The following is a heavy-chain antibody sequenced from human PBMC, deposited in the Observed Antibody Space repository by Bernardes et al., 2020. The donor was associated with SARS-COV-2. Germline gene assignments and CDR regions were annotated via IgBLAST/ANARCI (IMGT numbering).Heavy chain of an antibody. Sequence: SETLSLTCTVSGGSISSYYWSWIRQPPGQGLEWIGYIYYSGSTNYNPSLKSRVTISVDTSKNQFSLKLSSVTAADTAVYYCARSGQYCSSTSCYTGGIHFDYWGQGTLVTVSS. CDR2: IYYSGST. CDR3: ARSGQYCSSTSCYTGGIHFDY. V-gene: IGHV4-59*01. J-gene: IGHJ4*02. CDR1: GGSISSYY. D-gene: IGHD2-2*02.